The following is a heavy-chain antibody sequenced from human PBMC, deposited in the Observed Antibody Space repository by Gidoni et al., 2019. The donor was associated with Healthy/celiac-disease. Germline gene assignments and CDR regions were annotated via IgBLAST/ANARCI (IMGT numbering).Heavy chain of an antibody. D-gene: IGHD6-19*01. CDR1: GFTFSRYG. CDR3: ARDREPGIAVAGNYDY. Sequence: QVQLVEFGGGVVRPGRSLRPSCAASGFTFSRYGMHWARQAPGKGLGWVAVIWYDGSNKYYADSVKGRFTISRDNSKNTLYLQMNSLRAEDTAVYYCARDREPGIAVAGNYDYWGQGTLVTVSS. V-gene: IGHV3-33*01. J-gene: IGHJ4*02. CDR2: IWYDGSNK.